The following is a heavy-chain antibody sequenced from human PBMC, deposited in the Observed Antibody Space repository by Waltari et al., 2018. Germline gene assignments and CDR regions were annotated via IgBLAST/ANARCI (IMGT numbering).Heavy chain of an antibody. V-gene: IGHV1-18*01. CDR2: ISGNNDHT. CDR3: ARERHRLMEEGYLMALDP. D-gene: IGHD3-3*01. J-gene: IGHJ5*02. CDR1: GSTFSDYG. Sequence: QVQLVQSGAAVTKPGASVKVSCKASGSTFSDYGISWLRQAPGQGRELMGCISGNNDHTNHAQKFQGRLIMTEDTSATTVYIELTYLTSDDTAVYYCARERHRLMEEGYLMALDPWGQGTLVTVSS.